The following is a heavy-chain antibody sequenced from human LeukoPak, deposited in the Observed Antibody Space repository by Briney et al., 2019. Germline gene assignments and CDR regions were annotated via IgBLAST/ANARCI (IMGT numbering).Heavy chain of an antibody. CDR1: GYTFTGYY. CDR3: ARDDSSGYHIDY. V-gene: IGHV1-2*06. J-gene: IGHJ4*02. Sequence: ASVKVSCKASGYTFTGYYMHWVRQAPGQGLEWMGRINPNSGGTNYAQKFQSRVTMTRDTSISTAYMELSRLRSDDTAVYYCARDDSSGYHIDYWGQGTLVTVSS. D-gene: IGHD3-22*01. CDR2: INPNSGGT.